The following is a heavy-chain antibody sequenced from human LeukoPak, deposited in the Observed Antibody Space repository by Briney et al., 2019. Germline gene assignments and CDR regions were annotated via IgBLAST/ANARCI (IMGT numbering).Heavy chain of an antibody. CDR2: INPNSGGT. CDR1: GYTFTDYY. V-gene: IGHV1-2*02. D-gene: IGHD4-17*01. CDR3: ARGSMTTVTTGGNPFDS. J-gene: IGHJ4*02. Sequence: ASVKVSCKASGYTFTDYYMHWVRQAPGQGLEWMGWINPNSGGTNYAQKFQGRVTMTRDTSISTAFMALSRLRSDDTAVYYCARGSMTTVTTGGNPFDSWGQGTLVTVSS.